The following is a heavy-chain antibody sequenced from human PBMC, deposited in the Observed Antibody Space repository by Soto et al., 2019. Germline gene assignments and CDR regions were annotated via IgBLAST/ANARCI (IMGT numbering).Heavy chain of an antibody. CDR1: GFIFSSYA. J-gene: IGHJ4*02. CDR2: TSGSGDNA. Sequence: EVQLLESGGGLVQPGGSLRLSCAASGFIFSSYAMSWVRQAPGKGLEWVSATSGSGDNAYYADSVKGRFTIARGNSENLLTLQMKSLRAEDTAIYYCARFFAAGTRGYLDSWGQGTLVTVSS. D-gene: IGHD3-3*01. V-gene: IGHV3-23*01. CDR3: ARFFAAGTRGYLDS.